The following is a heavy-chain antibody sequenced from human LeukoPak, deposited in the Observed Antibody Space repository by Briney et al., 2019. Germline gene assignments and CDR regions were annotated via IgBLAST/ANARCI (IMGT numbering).Heavy chain of an antibody. J-gene: IGHJ4*02. D-gene: IGHD7-27*01. V-gene: IGHV4-34*01. CDR2: INHSGST. Sequence: PSETLSLTCAVYGGSFSGYYWSWIRQPPGKGLEWIGEINHSGSTNYNPSLKSRVTISVDTSKSQFSLKLSSVTAADTAVYYCARGPNWVDYWGQGTLVTVSS. CDR1: GGSFSGYY. CDR3: ARGPNWVDY.